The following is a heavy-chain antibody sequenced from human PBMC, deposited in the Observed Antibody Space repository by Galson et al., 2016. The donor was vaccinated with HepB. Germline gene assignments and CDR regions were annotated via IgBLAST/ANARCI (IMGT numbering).Heavy chain of an antibody. Sequence: SLRLSCAGSGFLFRSYGMTWVRQAPGKGLEVVSSISRSGDSTDYADSVKGRFTISRDNSKNTLSLQMNSLRAEDTAVYYCVQGSTAPAVWGKGTTVTVSS. CDR3: VQGSTAPAV. CDR2: ISRSGDST. D-gene: IGHD1-26*01. V-gene: IGHV3-23*01. CDR1: GFLFRSYG. J-gene: IGHJ6*04.